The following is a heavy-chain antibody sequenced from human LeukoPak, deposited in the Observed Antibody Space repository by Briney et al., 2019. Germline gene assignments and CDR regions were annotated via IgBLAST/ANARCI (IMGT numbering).Heavy chain of an antibody. CDR1: GFTFSSYS. V-gene: IGHV3-21*01. Sequence: GGSLRLSCAASGFTFSSYSMNWVRQAPGKGLEWVPSISSSSSYIYYADSVKGRFTIPRDNAKNSLYLQMNSLRAEDTAVYYCARGLSTSCCFYMDVWGKGTTVTVSS. CDR3: ARGLSTSCCFYMDV. D-gene: IGHD2-2*01. J-gene: IGHJ6*03. CDR2: ISSSSSYI.